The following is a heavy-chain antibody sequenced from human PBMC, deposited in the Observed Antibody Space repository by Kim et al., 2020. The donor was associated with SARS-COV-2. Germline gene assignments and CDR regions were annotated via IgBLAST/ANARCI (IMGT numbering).Heavy chain of an antibody. CDR3: ATVYVRGFLGGMGF. V-gene: IGHV3-30*03. D-gene: IGHD3-10*02. J-gene: IGHJ4*02. Sequence: GGSLRLSCAASGITFSSYGMHWVRQAPGRGLEWVAVISFDETDINYADSVKGRFTISRDNVQKTLYLQMNRLRPDDTVVYFCATVYVRGFLGGMGFWGQGAPVTVSS. CDR1: GITFSSYG. CDR2: ISFDETDI.